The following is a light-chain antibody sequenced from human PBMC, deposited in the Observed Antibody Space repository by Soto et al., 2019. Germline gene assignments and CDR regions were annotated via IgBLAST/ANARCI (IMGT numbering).Light chain of an antibody. CDR3: QQYSPSPYT. J-gene: IGKJ2*01. CDR1: QSINNW. Sequence: DIQMTQSHSTLSASVGDRVTITCRASQSINNWLAWYQQKSGKAPKVLIDMASNLESGVPSRFSGSGSGTEFTLTISGLQPEDFATYYCQQYSPSPYTFGQGTRLDIK. CDR2: MAS. V-gene: IGKV1-5*03.